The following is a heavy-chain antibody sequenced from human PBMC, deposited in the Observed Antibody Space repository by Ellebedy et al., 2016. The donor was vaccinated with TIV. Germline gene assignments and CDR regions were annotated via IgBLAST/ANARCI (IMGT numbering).Heavy chain of an antibody. J-gene: IGHJ4*02. V-gene: IGHV3-23*01. CDR1: GFTFSNFA. CDR3: AKETTELTATTVY. Sequence: GESLKISCAASGFTFSNFAMSWVRQAPGRGLEWVSGFGVSGESPYYADSVKGRFTISRDDSKNTLSLQMSSLRSEDTAVYYCAKETTELTATTVYWGQGTLVTVSS. CDR2: FGVSGESP. D-gene: IGHD1-1*01.